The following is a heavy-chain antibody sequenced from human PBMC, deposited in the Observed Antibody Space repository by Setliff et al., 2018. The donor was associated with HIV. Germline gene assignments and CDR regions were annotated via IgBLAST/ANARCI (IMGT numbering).Heavy chain of an antibody. CDR3: ARHPLSRRRRTTVITVGAFDI. J-gene: IGHJ3*02. D-gene: IGHD4-17*01. Sequence: ASETLSLTCTVSGDSITSSSYYWGWIRQPPGKGLEWIGSIYYTGSTSYNPSLTSRVSISVDTSTSQFSLKLISVTAADTAVYYCARHPLSRRRRTTVITVGAFDIWGQGTKVTVSS. V-gene: IGHV4-39*01. CDR1: GDSITSSSYY. CDR2: IYYTGST.